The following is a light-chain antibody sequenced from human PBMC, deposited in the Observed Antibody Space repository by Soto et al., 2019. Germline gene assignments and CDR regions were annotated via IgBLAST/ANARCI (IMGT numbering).Light chain of an antibody. J-gene: IGKJ1*01. CDR3: QQYGSSPT. CDR1: QTVSSSY. CDR2: DAS. Sequence: TVLTQSPGTLSLSTGERATLSCRASQTVSSSYLAWYQQKPGQAPRLLIYDASSRATGIPDRFSGSGSGTDFTLTISRLEPEDFAVYYCQQYGSSPTFGQGTKVEIK. V-gene: IGKV3-20*01.